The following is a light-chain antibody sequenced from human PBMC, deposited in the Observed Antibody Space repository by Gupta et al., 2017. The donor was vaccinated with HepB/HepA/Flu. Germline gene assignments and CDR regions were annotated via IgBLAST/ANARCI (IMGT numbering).Light chain of an antibody. CDR2: EDN. J-gene: IGLJ2*01. CDR3: QSYDDSSNVV. Sequence: NFMLTQPHSVSESPGKTVIISCTGSSGSIASNYVQWYQQRPGSAPTTVIYEDNQRPSRVPDRFSGSIDSSSNSAPLTISGLKIEDEADYYCQSYDDSSNVVFGGGTKLTVL. CDR1: SGSIASNY. V-gene: IGLV6-57*02.